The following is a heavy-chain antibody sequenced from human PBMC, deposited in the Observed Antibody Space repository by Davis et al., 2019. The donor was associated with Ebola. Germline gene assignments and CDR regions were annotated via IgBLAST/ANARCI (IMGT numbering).Heavy chain of an antibody. J-gene: IGHJ4*02. D-gene: IGHD3-3*01. Sequence: ASVKVSCKASGYTFNLYGISWVRQAPGQGLEWMGRINPNSGGTNYAQKFQGRVTMTRDTSISTAYMELSRLRSDDTAVYYCARDRREIFGVVYLRGGFDYWGQGTLVTVSS. V-gene: IGHV1-2*06. CDR3: ARDRREIFGVVYLRGGFDY. CDR1: GYTFNLYG. CDR2: INPNSGGT.